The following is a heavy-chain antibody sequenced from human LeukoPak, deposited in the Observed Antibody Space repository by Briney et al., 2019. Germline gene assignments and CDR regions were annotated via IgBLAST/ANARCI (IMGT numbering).Heavy chain of an antibody. Sequence: GESLKISCAASGFTFSSYWMSWVRQAPGKGLEWVANIKQDGSEKYYVDSVKGRFTISRDNAKNSLYLQMNSLRAEDTAVYYCARDPDYGDYEWDYWGQGTLVTVSS. D-gene: IGHD4-17*01. V-gene: IGHV3-7*01. J-gene: IGHJ4*02. CDR3: ARDPDYGDYEWDY. CDR2: IKQDGSEK. CDR1: GFTFSSYW.